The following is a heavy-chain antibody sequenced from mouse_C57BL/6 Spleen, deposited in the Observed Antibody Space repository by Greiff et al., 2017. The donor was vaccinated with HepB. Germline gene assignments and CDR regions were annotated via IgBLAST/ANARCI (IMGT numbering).Heavy chain of an antibody. J-gene: IGHJ1*03. CDR1: GYTFTSYW. CDR2: IHPNSGST. D-gene: IGHD2-4*01. Sequence: QVQLQQPGAELVKPGASVKLSCKASGYTFTSYWMHWVKQRPGQGLEWIGMIHPNSGSTNYNEKFKSKATLTVDKSSSTAYMQLSSLTSEDSAVYYCASGHYYDYDHWYFDVWGTGTTVTVSS. CDR3: ASGHYYDYDHWYFDV. V-gene: IGHV1-64*01.